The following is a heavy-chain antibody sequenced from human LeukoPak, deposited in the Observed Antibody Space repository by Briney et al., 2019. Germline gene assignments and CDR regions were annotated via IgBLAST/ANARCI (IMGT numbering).Heavy chain of an antibody. V-gene: IGHV4-4*02. J-gene: IGHJ4*02. Sequence: TSGTLSLTCAVSGGSILSTNWWSWVRQPPGRGLEWIGEVHLSGASNYNPSLKSRVNMSIDKSRNQLSLELTSVTAADTAIYYCARESGAFSPFGFWGQGTLVTVSS. CDR2: VHLSGAS. CDR1: GGSILSTNW. CDR3: ARESGAFSPFGF. D-gene: IGHD1-26*01.